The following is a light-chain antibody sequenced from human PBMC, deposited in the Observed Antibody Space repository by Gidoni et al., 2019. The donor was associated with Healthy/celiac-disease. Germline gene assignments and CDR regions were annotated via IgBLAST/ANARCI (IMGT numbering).Light chain of an antibody. CDR2: AAS. Sequence: AIRMSQSPSSFSAPTGDRVTSTCRASQGLSSYLAWYQQKPGKAPKLLIYAASPMQSGVPSRFSGSGSGTDFTLTISCLQSEDFTTCCCQQYYGYHPSFGQGTKLEIK. CDR3: QQYYGYHPS. V-gene: IGKV1-8*01. CDR1: QGLSSY. J-gene: IGKJ2*03.